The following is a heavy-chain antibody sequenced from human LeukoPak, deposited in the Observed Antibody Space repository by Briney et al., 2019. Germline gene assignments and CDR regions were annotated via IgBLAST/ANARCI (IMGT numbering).Heavy chain of an antibody. V-gene: IGHV1-2*02. CDR2: IDPNSGDT. D-gene: IGHD3-9*01. CDR3: ARNYYDVLTGYSIDY. CDR1: GYTFTDYY. Sequence: ASVKVSCKASGYTFTDYYIHWARQAPGQGLEWMGWIDPNSGDTNYAQKFQGRVTMTRDTSISTAYMGLSRLRSDDTAVYYCARNYYDVLTGYSIDYWGQGTLVTVSS. J-gene: IGHJ4*02.